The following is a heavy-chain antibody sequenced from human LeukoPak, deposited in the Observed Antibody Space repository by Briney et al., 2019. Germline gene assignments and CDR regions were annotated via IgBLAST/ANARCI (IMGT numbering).Heavy chain of an antibody. D-gene: IGHD1-1*01. CDR1: GYTFTNYG. CDR3: ARDYNRLGGYNWFDS. CDR2: ISTYNGDT. J-gene: IGHJ5*01. Sequence: ASVKVSCKASGYTFTNYGISWVRQAPGQGLEWLGWISTYNGDTNYAQKFQGRVTMTTDTSSTTAHMDLRSLKSDDTALYYCARDYNRLGGYNWFDSWGQGTLVTVSS. V-gene: IGHV1-18*01.